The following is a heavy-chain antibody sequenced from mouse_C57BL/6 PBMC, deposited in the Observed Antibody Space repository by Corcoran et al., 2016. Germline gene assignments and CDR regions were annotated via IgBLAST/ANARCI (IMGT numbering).Heavy chain of an antibody. V-gene: IGHV9-3*01. CDR2: INTYSGVP. D-gene: IGHD2-4*01. CDR1: GYTFTTYG. J-gene: IGHJ1*03. CDR3: GRSSIYYDYDRYFDF. Sequence: QIQLVQSGPELKKPGETVKISCKASGYTFTTYGMSWVKQAPGKGLKWMGWINTYSGVPTYDDDFKGRFAFSLETSASTADLQINNLRNEDTATYFCGRSSIYYDYDRYFDFWGKGTTVIVSS.